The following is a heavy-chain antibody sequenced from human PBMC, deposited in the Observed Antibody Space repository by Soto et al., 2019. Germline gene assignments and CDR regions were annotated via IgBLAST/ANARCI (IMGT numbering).Heavy chain of an antibody. J-gene: IGHJ3*01. V-gene: IGHV3-53*01. CDR2: LYDLDGS. D-gene: IGHD1-1*01. Sequence: PGGSLRISCAAFGFTISGKKYVAWVSQAPGKGLEWVSALYDLDGSFYAASVKGRFTTSSDSSKTTVYLQMNDLRPDDTAVYYCATWHEREHAYDVWGQGTTVTVSS. CDR1: GFTISGKKY. CDR3: ATWHEREHAYDV.